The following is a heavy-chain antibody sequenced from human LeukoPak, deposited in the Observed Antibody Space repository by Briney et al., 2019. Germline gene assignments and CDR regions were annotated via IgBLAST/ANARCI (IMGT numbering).Heavy chain of an antibody. CDR3: AKVSCSGGSCYSIDY. J-gene: IGHJ4*02. D-gene: IGHD2-15*01. CDR1: GFSFSTYW. Sequence: RGSLRLSCAASGFSFSTYWMHWVRQVPGKGLEWVSAISDTGNTYHADSVKGRFTISRDSSKNTLFLQMNRLRPEDTAVYYCAKVSCSGGSCYSIDYWGQGTLVTVSS. V-gene: IGHV3-23*01. CDR2: ISDTGNT.